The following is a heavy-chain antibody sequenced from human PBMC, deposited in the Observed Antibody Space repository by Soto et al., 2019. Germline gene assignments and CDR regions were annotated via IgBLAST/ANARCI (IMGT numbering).Heavy chain of an antibody. V-gene: IGHV3-30*18. CDR3: AKLLYGDQFDY. Sequence: QVQLVESGGGVVQPGRSLRLSCAASGFTFSSYAMHWVRQAPGKGLEWVAVISYDGSNKYYADSVKGRFTISRDNSKNTLYLQMNSLRAEDTAVYYCAKLLYGDQFDYWGQGTLVTVSS. D-gene: IGHD4-17*01. CDR1: GFTFSSYA. CDR2: ISYDGSNK. J-gene: IGHJ4*02.